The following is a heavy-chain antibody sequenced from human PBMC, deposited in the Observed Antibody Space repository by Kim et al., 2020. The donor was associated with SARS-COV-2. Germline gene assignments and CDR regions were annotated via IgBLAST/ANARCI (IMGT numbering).Heavy chain of an antibody. CDR2: INTNSGDT. Sequence: ASVKVSCKVSGYTLTNYPMHWVRQAPGQRLEWMGWINTNSGDTKYSQKIQGRATISRYTSASTAYMELNSLTSEDTALYYCASRPGIVAAGFDFWGQGTLVTVSS. CDR3: ASRPGIVAAGFDF. CDR1: GYTLTNYP. V-gene: IGHV1-3*04. D-gene: IGHD6-13*01. J-gene: IGHJ4*02.